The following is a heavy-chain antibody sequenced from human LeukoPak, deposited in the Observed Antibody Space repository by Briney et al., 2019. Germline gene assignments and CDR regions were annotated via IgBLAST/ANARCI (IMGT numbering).Heavy chain of an antibody. J-gene: IGHJ4*02. CDR1: GFTVSRYY. D-gene: IGHD2-21*02. Sequence: GGSLRLSCAASGFTVSRYYISWVRQAPGKGLEWVSVIYSGGSTYYADSVKGRFTISRDNFENTLYLQMNSLRAEDTAVYYCARGDSVVTAAYWGQGTLVTVSS. CDR3: ARGDSVVTAAY. CDR2: IYSGGST. V-gene: IGHV3-53*01.